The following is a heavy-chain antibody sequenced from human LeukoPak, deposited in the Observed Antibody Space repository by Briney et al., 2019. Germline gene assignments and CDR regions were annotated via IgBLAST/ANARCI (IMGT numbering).Heavy chain of an antibody. CDR3: ARDSYGSGSYVPNWFDP. CDR1: GFIFSSYE. V-gene: IGHV3-48*03. Sequence: GGSLRLSCAASGFIFSSYEMNWVRQAPGKGLEWVSYISNSGKTIYYAHSVKGRFTISRDNAKNSLYLQMNSLRAEDTAVYYCARDSYGSGSYVPNWFDPWGQGTLVTVSS. J-gene: IGHJ5*02. D-gene: IGHD3-10*01. CDR2: ISNSGKTI.